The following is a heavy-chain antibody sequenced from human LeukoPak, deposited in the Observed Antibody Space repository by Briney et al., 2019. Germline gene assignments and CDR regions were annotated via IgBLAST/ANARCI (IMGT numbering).Heavy chain of an antibody. CDR3: ASHGSGSYSYFDY. Sequence: GGSLRLSCAASGFTFSDHYMDWVRQAPGKGLEWVSYISSSGSTIYYADSVKGRFTISRDNAKNSLYLQMNSLRAEDTAVYYCASHGSGSYSYFDYWGQGTLVTVSS. D-gene: IGHD1-26*01. CDR1: GFTFSDHY. CDR2: ISSSGSTI. V-gene: IGHV3-11*04. J-gene: IGHJ4*02.